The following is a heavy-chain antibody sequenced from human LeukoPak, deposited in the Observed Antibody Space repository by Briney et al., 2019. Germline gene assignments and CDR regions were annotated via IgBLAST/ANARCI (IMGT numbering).Heavy chain of an antibody. CDR3: ARVIRAPTLGGDCPPTDY. CDR2: IVSSSSYI. Sequence: PGGSLRLSCAASGFTFSSYSMNWLRQAPGKGLEWVSSIVSSSSYIYYADSVKGLFTIPRENPEHALSLQMNSLRAEYTSVHSCARVIRAPTLGGDCPPTDYWGQGTLVTGSS. J-gene: IGHJ4*02. CDR1: GFTFSSYS. D-gene: IGHD2-21*02. V-gene: IGHV3-21*01.